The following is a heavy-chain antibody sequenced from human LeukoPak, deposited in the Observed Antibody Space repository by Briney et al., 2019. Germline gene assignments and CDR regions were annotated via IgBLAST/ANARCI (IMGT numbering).Heavy chain of an antibody. CDR1: GFTFSSYS. CDR3: ARNNWFGEFENWFDP. V-gene: IGHV3-21*01. Sequence: PGGSLRLSCAAPGFTFSSYSMNWVRQAPGKGPEWVSSISSSSSYIYYADSMKGRFTISRDNAKNSLYLQMNSLRAEDTAVYYCARNNWFGEFENWFDPWGQGTLVTVSS. J-gene: IGHJ5*02. D-gene: IGHD3-10*01. CDR2: ISSSSSYI.